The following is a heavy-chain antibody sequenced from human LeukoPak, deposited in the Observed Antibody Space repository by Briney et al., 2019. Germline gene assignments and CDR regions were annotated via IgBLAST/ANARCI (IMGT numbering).Heavy chain of an antibody. D-gene: IGHD2-15*01. CDR2: IFPGESRT. V-gene: IGHV5-51*01. J-gene: IGHJ6*02. CDR3: ARHGIKGRSGGRCYTSFFYYGLDV. Sequence: GESLKISRQAFGYSFADYWIGWVRLMPGKGLEWMGMIFPGESRTTYSPSFQGQVTISADNSISTAYLQLSSLKASDTALYYCARHGIKGRSGGRCYTSFFYYGLDVWGQGTTVTVSS. CDR1: GYSFADYW.